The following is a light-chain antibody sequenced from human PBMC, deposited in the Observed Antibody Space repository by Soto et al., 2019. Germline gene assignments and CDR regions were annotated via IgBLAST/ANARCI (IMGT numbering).Light chain of an antibody. CDR3: QHYGSSGWT. Sequence: EGVLPRPGAPLYLYPGQRATLSCRASQSVSSSYLAWYQQKPGQAPRLLIYGASSRATGIPDRFSGSGSGTDFTLTISILEPENFTVYYLQHYGSSGWTFGQGTKV. V-gene: IGKV3-20*01. CDR1: QSVSSSY. J-gene: IGKJ1*01. CDR2: GAS.